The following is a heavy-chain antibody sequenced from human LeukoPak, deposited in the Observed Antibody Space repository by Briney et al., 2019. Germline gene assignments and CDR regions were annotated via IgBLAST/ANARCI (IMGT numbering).Heavy chain of an antibody. J-gene: IGHJ4*02. V-gene: IGHV4-39*07. Sequence: RPSETLSLTCTVSGGSISSSTYYWGWIRQPPGKGLEWIGCIYYSGSTYYNPSLKSRVSISINTSKNQFSLKLSSVTAADTAVYYCARSPSGGNDYWGQGTLVTVSS. CDR2: IYYSGST. CDR3: ARSPSGGNDY. D-gene: IGHD1-26*01. CDR1: GGSISSSTYY.